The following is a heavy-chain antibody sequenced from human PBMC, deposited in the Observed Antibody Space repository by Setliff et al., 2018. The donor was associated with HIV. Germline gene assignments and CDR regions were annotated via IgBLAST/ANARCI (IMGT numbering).Heavy chain of an antibody. Sequence: GGSLRLSCAASGFTFSSYGMHWVRQAPGKGLEWVAVMWYDGSNKYYADSVKGRFTISRDNSKNTLYLQMNSLRAEDTAVYYCAKGPVTDSEVYFDYWGQGTLVTVSS. CDR2: MWYDGSNK. D-gene: IGHD4-4*01. CDR3: AKGPVTDSEVYFDY. V-gene: IGHV3-33*06. CDR1: GFTFSSYG. J-gene: IGHJ4*02.